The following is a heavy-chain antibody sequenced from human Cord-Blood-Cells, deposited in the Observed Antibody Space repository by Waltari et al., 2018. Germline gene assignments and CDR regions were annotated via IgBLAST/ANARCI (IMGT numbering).Heavy chain of an antibody. J-gene: IGHJ6*02. CDR3: AGLPYYYYGMDV. Sequence: QVQLVESGGGVVQPGRSLGLSCAASGFTFSSYGMHWVRQAPGKGLGWGAVISYEGSNKDYADSVKGRFTISRDNSKNTLYLQMNSLRAEDTAVYYCAGLPYYYYGMDVWGQGTTVTVSS. CDR2: ISYEGSNK. V-gene: IGHV3-30*03. D-gene: IGHD2-15*01. CDR1: GFTFSSYG.